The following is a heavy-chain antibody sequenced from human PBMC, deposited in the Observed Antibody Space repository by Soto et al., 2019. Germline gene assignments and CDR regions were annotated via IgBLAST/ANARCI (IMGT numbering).Heavy chain of an antibody. CDR3: ARGGAVGGYYTLGGYYYYMDV. V-gene: IGHV1-2*04. CDR1: GYTFTGYY. Sequence: ASVKVSCKASGYTFTGYYMHWVRQAPGQGLEWMGWINPNSGGTNYAQKFQGWVTMTRDTSISTAYMELSRLRSDDTAVYYCARGGAVGGYYTLGGYYYYMDVWGKGTTVTVSS. D-gene: IGHD3-3*01. CDR2: INPNSGGT. J-gene: IGHJ6*03.